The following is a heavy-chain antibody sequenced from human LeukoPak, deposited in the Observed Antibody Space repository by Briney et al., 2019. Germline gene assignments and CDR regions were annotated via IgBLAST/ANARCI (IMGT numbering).Heavy chain of an antibody. D-gene: IGHD4-17*01. CDR3: ASQSDYGDYGHNNWFDP. CDR2: INYSEST. J-gene: IGHJ5*02. CDR1: GGSFSGYY. V-gene: IGHV4-34*01. Sequence: SETLSLTCAVYGGSFSGYYWSWIRQPPGKGLEWIGEINYSESTNYNPSLKSRVTISVDTSKNQFSLKLSSVTAADTAVYYCASQSDYGDYGHNNWFDPWGQGTLVTVSS.